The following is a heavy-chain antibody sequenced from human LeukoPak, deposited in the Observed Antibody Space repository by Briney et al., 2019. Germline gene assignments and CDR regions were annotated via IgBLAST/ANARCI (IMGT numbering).Heavy chain of an antibody. D-gene: IGHD1-14*01. CDR1: GDSISSYY. CDR2: IYYSGST. V-gene: IGHV4-59*01. CDR3: ARGSGGTIPGSYYGMDV. J-gene: IGHJ6*02. Sequence: PSETLSLTCTVSGDSISSYYWSWIRQPPGKGLEWIGYIYYSGSTNYNPSLKSRVTISVDTSKNQFSLKLSSVTAADTAVYYCARGSGGTIPGSYYGMDVWGQGTTVTVSS.